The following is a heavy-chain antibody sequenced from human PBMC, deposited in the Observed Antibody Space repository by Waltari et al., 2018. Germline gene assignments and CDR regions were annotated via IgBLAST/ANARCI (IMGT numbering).Heavy chain of an antibody. J-gene: IGHJ5*02. V-gene: IGHV3-21*01. D-gene: IGHD4-17*01. CDR3: ARGQSRVTNDWFDP. Sequence: EVQLVESGGGLVKPGGSLRLSCAASGFAFSSYSLNWVRQAPGKGRDGVSSISASSNYIYYGDSVKGRFTISRDDVKNSLYLQMNSLRAEDTAVYYCARGQSRVTNDWFDPWGQGTLVTVSS. CDR1: GFAFSSYS. CDR2: ISASSNYI.